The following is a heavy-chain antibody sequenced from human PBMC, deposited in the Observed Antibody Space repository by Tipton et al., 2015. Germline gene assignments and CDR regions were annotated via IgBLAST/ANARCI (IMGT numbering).Heavy chain of an antibody. J-gene: IGHJ4*02. CDR1: GFTFGSYA. V-gene: IGHV3-33*01. D-gene: IGHD6-19*01. CDR2: IWFDGSNT. Sequence: SLRLSCAASGFTFGSYAMHWVRQVPGKGLEWVAMIWFDGSNTHYADSVKGRFIISRDNSMNTVYLQMNSVRVEDAAVYYCASDPPNSGWAFAYWGLGTLVTVSS. CDR3: ASDPPNSGWAFAY.